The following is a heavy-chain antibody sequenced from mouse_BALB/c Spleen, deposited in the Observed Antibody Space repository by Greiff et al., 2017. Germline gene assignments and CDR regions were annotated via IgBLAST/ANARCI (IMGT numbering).Heavy chain of an antibody. CDR3: AREGITTAFDY. CDR2: ISSGGSYT. D-gene: IGHD1-2*01. J-gene: IGHJ2*01. Sequence: EVMLVESGGGLVKPGGSLKLSCAASGFTFSSYAMSWVRQSPEKRLEWVAEISSGGSYTYYPDTVTGRFTISRDNAKNTLYLEMSSLRSEDTAMYYCAREGITTAFDYWGQGTTLTVSS. CDR1: GFTFSSYA. V-gene: IGHV5-9-4*01.